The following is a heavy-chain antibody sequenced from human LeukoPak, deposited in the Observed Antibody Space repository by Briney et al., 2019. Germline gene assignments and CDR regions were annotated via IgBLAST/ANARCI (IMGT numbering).Heavy chain of an antibody. V-gene: IGHV3-30*18. J-gene: IGHJ4*02. D-gene: IGHD3-22*01. CDR2: ISYDGSNK. CDR3: AKRGYDGPLDY. Sequence: PGGSLRLSCAASGFTFSSYGMHRVRQAPGKGLEWVAVISYDGSNKYYADSVKGRFTISRDNSKNTLYLQMNSLRAEDTAVYYCAKRGYDGPLDYWGQGTLVTVSS. CDR1: GFTFSSYG.